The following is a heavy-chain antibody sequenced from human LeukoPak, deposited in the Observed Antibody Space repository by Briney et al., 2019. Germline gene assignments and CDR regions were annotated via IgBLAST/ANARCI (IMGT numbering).Heavy chain of an antibody. Sequence: SVKVSCKASGGTFSSYTISWVRQAPGQGLEWMGGVIPIFGTANYAQKFQGRVTITADESTSTAYMELSSLRSEDTAVYYCARGRYSSSINSMDVWGQGTTVTVSS. CDR1: GGTFSSYT. CDR3: ARGRYSSSINSMDV. D-gene: IGHD6-6*01. CDR2: VIPIFGTA. J-gene: IGHJ6*02. V-gene: IGHV1-69*13.